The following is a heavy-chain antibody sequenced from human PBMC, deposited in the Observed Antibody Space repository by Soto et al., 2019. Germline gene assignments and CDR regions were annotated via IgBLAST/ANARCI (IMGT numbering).Heavy chain of an antibody. V-gene: IGHV4-4*07. CDR1: GGSISSYY. Sequence: XATLSLTCTVSGGSISSYYWSWIRQPAGKGLEWIGRIYTSGSTNYNPSLKSRVTMSVDTSKNQFSLKLSSVTAADTAVYYCARTGQPVRTNYYYYGMDVWGQRTTVTVSS. J-gene: IGHJ6*02. CDR2: IYTSGST. D-gene: IGHD6-6*01. CDR3: ARTGQPVRTNYYYYGMDV.